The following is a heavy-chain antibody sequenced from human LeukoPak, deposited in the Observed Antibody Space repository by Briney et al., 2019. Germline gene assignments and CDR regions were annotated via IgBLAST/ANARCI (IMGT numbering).Heavy chain of an antibody. CDR3: ARTSHYVDIAATIPYGIYYFDY. V-gene: IGHV1-69*13. CDR1: GGTFSSYA. Sequence: SVKVSCKASGGTFSSYAISWVRQAPGQGLEWMGGIIPIFGTANYAQKFQGRVTITADESTSTAYMELSSLRSDDTAVYYCARTSHYVDIAATIPYGIYYFDYWGQGTLVTVSS. CDR2: IIPIFGTA. D-gene: IGHD5-12*01. J-gene: IGHJ4*02.